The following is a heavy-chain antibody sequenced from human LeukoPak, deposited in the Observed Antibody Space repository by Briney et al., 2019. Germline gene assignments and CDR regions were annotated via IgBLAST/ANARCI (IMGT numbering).Heavy chain of an antibody. J-gene: IGHJ5*02. D-gene: IGHD6-6*01. Sequence: GASVKVSCKASGGTFSSYAISWVRQAPGQGLEWMGRIIPILGIANYAQKFQGRVTITADKSTSTAYMELSSLRSEDTAVYYCARDTHGLAGFDPWGQGTLVTVSS. V-gene: IGHV1-69*04. CDR1: GGTFSSYA. CDR2: IIPILGIA. CDR3: ARDTHGLAGFDP.